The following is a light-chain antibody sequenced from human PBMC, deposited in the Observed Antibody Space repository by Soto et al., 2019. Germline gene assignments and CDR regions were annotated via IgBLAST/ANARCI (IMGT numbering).Light chain of an antibody. J-gene: IGKJ4*01. Sequence: EIVLTQSPATLSLSPGERATLSCRASQSINNYLAWYQQKPGQAPRLLIYDASNRATDIPARFSGSGSGTDFTLTISSLEPEDFAVYYCQQCVNWPLLTLGGGTKVELK. V-gene: IGKV3-11*01. CDR3: QQCVNWPLLT. CDR2: DAS. CDR1: QSINNY.